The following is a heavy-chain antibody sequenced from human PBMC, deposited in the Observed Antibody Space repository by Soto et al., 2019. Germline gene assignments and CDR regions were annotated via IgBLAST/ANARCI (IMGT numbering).Heavy chain of an antibody. Sequence: PSETLSLTCTVSGGSISSGGYYWSWIRQHPGKGLEWIGYIYYSGITYYNPSLKSRVTISVDTSKNQFSLKLSSVTAADTAVYYCARDLKGHVAYFDYWGQGTLVTVSS. J-gene: IGHJ4*02. CDR3: ARDLKGHVAYFDY. CDR2: IYYSGIT. CDR1: GGSISSGGYY. D-gene: IGHD5-12*01. V-gene: IGHV4-30-4*08.